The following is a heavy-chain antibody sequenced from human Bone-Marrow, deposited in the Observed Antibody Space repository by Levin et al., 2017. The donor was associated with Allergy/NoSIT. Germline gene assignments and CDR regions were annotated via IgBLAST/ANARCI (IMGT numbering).Heavy chain of an antibody. Sequence: KPGGSLRLSCAASGFAFNTYSMNWVRQAPGKGLEWVSSITSTSTYIYYADSIKGRFTISRDNAKNSLYLQMSSLRAEDTAVYYCVRVAPHSKLGATSAPDYWGQGTLVTVSS. D-gene: IGHD1-26*01. J-gene: IGHJ4*02. CDR3: VRVAPHSKLGATSAPDY. CDR2: ITSTSTYI. V-gene: IGHV3-21*01. CDR1: GFAFNTYS.